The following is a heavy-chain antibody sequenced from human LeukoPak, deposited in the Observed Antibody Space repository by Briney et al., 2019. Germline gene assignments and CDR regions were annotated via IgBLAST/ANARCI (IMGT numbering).Heavy chain of an antibody. J-gene: IGHJ5*02. CDR1: GGSISSYY. Sequence: PLETLSLTCTVSGGSISSYYLSWIRQPPGKGLEWIGYIYYSGSTNYNPSLKSRVTISVDTSKNQFSLKLSSVTAADTAVYYCASMGSWFDPWGQGTLVTVSS. CDR2: IYYSGST. CDR3: ASMGSWFDP. V-gene: IGHV4-59*01. D-gene: IGHD3-10*01.